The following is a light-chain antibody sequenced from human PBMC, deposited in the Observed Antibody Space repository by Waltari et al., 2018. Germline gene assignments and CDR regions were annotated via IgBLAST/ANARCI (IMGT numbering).Light chain of an antibody. J-gene: IGLJ3*02. CDR2: RNN. V-gene: IGLV10-54*04. CDR1: SNNVGTPG. Sequence: QAGLPPPPSVSKGLRPTATLTCTGNSNNVGTPGPAWLQQHQAHPPKPLSYRNNNRPSGSSERFSASRSGNTASLTITGLQPEDEADYYCSAWDSSLSARVFGGGTKLTVL. CDR3: SAWDSSLSARV.